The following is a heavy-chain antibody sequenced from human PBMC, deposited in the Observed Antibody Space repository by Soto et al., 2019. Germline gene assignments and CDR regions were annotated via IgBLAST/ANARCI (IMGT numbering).Heavy chain of an antibody. CDR2: INPNSGGT. CDR3: ARATYCSSTSCYSGLGGGMDV. CDR1: GYTFTGYY. J-gene: IGHJ6*02. Sequence: ASVKVSCKASGYTFTGYYMHWVRQAPGQGLEWMGWINPNSGGTNYAQKFQGRVTMTRDTSISTAYMELSRLRSDDTGVYYCARATYCSSTSCYSGLGGGMDVWGQGTTVTVSS. V-gene: IGHV1-2*02. D-gene: IGHD2-2*01.